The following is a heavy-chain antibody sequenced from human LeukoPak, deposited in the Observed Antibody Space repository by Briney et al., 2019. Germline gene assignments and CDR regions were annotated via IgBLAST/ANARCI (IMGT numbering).Heavy chain of an antibody. Sequence: GGSLRLSCAASGFTFSSYWMSWVGRAPGKGREGVANIRQDGSEKYYVDSVKGRFTISRDNAKNSLYLQMNSLRAEDTAVYYCARDGGVASSYYYYYYGMDVWGQGTTVTVSS. CDR2: IRQDGSEK. CDR3: ARDGGVASSYYYYYYGMDV. V-gene: IGHV3-7*03. J-gene: IGHJ6*02. CDR1: GFTFSSYW. D-gene: IGHD3-3*01.